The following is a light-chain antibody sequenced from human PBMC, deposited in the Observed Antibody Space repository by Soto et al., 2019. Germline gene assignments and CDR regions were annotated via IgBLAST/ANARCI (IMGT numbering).Light chain of an antibody. J-gene: IGKJ5*01. CDR2: GAS. CDR3: QQYESLPLT. V-gene: IGKV1-33*01. CDR1: QDINKN. Sequence: DIQMTQFPSSLSASVGDRVTITCQASQDINKNLIWYQQKPGKAPKLLIYGASDLETGVPSRFSGSGSGTGFTFTISSLQPEDFATYYCQQYESLPLTFGQGTRLEIK.